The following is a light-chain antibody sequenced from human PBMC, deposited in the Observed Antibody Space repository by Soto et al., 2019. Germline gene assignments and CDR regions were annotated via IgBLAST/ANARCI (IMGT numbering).Light chain of an antibody. CDR3: MQATQSPWT. CDR2: GAS. V-gene: IGKV3-15*01. J-gene: IGKJ1*01. CDR1: QSVSSN. Sequence: EIVLTQSPATLSSSPGERATLSCRASQSVSSNLAWYQQKPGQAPRLLIYGASTRATGIPARFSGSGAGTDLTLTISRVEAEDVGVYYCMQATQSPWTFGQGTKVDIK.